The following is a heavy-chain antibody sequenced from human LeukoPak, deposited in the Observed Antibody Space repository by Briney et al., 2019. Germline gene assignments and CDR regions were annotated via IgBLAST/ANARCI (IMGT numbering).Heavy chain of an antibody. D-gene: IGHD6-6*01. J-gene: IGHJ5*02. Sequence: PGGSLRLSCTASGFAFSSYAMAWVRQAPGKGLEWLSYISSSSKINYADPVKGRFTISRDNAKNSLYLQMISLRDEDTAVYYCARSANPGVHDFDPWGQGTLVTVSS. V-gene: IGHV3-48*02. CDR2: ISSSSKI. CDR1: GFAFSSYA. CDR3: ARSANPGVHDFDP.